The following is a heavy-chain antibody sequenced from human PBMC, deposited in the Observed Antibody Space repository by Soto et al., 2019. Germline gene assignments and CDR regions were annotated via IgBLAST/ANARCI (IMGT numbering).Heavy chain of an antibody. D-gene: IGHD4-17*01. V-gene: IGHV3-53*01. CDR3: ASTADLVTTSDY. J-gene: IGHJ4*02. CDR1: GFTVSSNY. CDR2: IYSGGST. Sequence: GGSLRLSCAASGFTVSSNYMSWVRQAPGKGLEWVSVIYSGGSTYYADSVKGRFTISRDNSKNTLYLQMNSLRAEDTAVYYCASTADLVTTSDYWGQGTLVTVSS.